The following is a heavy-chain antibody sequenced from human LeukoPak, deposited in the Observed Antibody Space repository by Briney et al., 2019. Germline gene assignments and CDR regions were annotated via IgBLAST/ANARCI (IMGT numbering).Heavy chain of an antibody. Sequence: GGSLRLSCAASGFTFSNYGMHWVRQAPGKGLEWVAVIWSDGSIKYYADSVKGRFTISRDNSRNTLYLQMNSLRAEDTAVYYCARGPIAVAGTPSIYQHWGQGTLVTVSS. CDR3: ARGPIAVAGTPSIYQH. V-gene: IGHV3-33*01. D-gene: IGHD6-19*01. J-gene: IGHJ1*01. CDR1: GFTFSNYG. CDR2: IWSDGSIK.